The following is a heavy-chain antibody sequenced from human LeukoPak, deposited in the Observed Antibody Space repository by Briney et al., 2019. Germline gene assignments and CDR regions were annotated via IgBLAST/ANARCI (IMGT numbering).Heavy chain of an antibody. V-gene: IGHV3-53*01. CDR2: IYSGGST. J-gene: IGHJ4*02. Sequence: GRSLRLSCAASGFTFSSYAMHWVRQAPGKGLEWVSVIYSGGSTYYADSVKGRFTISRDNSKNMLYLQMNSLRADDTAVYYCAKWYCTTSTCYYDYWGQGTLVTVSS. CDR3: AKWYCTTSTCYYDY. CDR1: GFTFSSYA. D-gene: IGHD2-8*01.